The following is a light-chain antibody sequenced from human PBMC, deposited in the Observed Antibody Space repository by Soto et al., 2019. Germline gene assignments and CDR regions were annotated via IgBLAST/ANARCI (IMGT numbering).Light chain of an antibody. J-gene: IGKJ1*01. CDR3: QQYGSSTRT. Sequence: DIVMTQSPDSLAVSLGERATINCKSSQSVLYSSDNKHYLAWYQQKPGQPPKLLIAWASSRESGIPNRFSGTGSGTDFTLTISRLEPEDFAVYYCQQYGSSTRTFGQGTKAEIK. CDR1: QSVLYSSDNKHY. CDR2: WAS. V-gene: IGKV4-1*01.